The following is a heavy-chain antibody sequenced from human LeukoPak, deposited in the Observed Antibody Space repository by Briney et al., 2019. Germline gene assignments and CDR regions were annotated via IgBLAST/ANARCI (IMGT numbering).Heavy chain of an antibody. CDR1: AFTFSNYW. CDR2: INQDGSAK. D-gene: IGHD2-21*02. CDR3: ARTSRASPWWRPRLKNAFDL. V-gene: IGHV3-7*03. Sequence: PRGSLRLSCTASAFTFSNYWMSWVRQAPGKGLEWVASINQDGSAKDSVHSVEGRFIISRDNVKNSLYLQMDSLRAEDTAVYYCARTSRASPWWRPRLKNAFDLWGLGTLVTVSS. J-gene: IGHJ3*01.